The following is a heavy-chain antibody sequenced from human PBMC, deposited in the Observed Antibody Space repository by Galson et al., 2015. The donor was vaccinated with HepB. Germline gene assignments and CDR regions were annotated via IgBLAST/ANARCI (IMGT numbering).Heavy chain of an antibody. CDR2: INPNSGGT. CDR3: ARGGFGESTTTWYGMDV. J-gene: IGHJ6*02. CDR1: GYTFTGYY. V-gene: IGHV1-2*04. D-gene: IGHD3-10*01. Sequence: SVKVSCKASGYTFTGYYMHWVRQAPGQGLEWTGWINPNSGGTNYAQKFQGWVTMTRDTSISTAYMELSRLRSDDTAVYYCARGGFGESTTTWYGMDVWGQGTTVTVSS.